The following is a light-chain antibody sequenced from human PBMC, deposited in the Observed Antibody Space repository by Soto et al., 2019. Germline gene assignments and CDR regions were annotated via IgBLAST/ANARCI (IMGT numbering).Light chain of an antibody. CDR3: QQRSNWPPYT. V-gene: IGKV3-11*01. CDR2: DAS. Sequence: EIVLTQSPATLSLSPGERATLSCRASQSVSSYLAWYQQKPGQAPRLLIYDASNRATGIPTRFSGSESGTDFTLTISSLEPEDFAVYYCQQRSNWPPYTCGQGTKLEIK. J-gene: IGKJ2*01. CDR1: QSVSSY.